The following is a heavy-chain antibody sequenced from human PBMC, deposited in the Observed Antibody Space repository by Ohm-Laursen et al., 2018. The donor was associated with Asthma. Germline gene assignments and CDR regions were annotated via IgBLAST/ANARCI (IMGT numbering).Heavy chain of an antibody. D-gene: IGHD2-15*01. Sequence: SLRLSCAASGFTFSSYAMSWVRQAPGKGLEWVSAIIGSGADTYYADSVKGRFTISRDNSKNTLYLQMNTLRAEDAAVYYCAKDSSEVVAADEYWGQGTLVTVSS. CDR3: AKDSSEVVAADEY. CDR1: GFTFSSYA. CDR2: IIGSGADT. V-gene: IGHV3-23*01. J-gene: IGHJ4*02.